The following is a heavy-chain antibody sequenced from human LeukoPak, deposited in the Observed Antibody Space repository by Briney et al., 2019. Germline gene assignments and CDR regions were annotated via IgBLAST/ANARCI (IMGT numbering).Heavy chain of an antibody. CDR1: GFTFSDYY. V-gene: IGHV3-11*01. J-gene: IGHJ6*03. CDR3: ARRRGSYSMDV. D-gene: IGHD1-26*01. CDR2: ISGSGSTI. Sequence: GGSLRLSCAASGFTFSDYYMSWIRQAPGKGLEWVSYISGSGSTIYYADSVKGRFTVSRDNAKNSLYLQMNSLRAEDTAVYYCARRRGSYSMDVWGKGTTVTISS.